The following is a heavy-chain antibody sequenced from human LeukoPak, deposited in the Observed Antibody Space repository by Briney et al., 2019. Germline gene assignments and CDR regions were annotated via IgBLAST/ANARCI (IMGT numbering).Heavy chain of an antibody. Sequence: ASVKVSCKASGYTFTSYDINWVRQATGQGLVWMGWMNPNSGNTGYAQKFQGRVTMTRNTSISTAYMELSSLRSEDTAVYYCARAGGIVVVPAASVYYYYYMDVWGKGTTVTVSS. CDR3: ARAGGIVVVPAASVYYYYYMDV. J-gene: IGHJ6*03. CDR1: GYTFTSYD. D-gene: IGHD2-2*01. CDR2: MNPNSGNT. V-gene: IGHV1-8*01.